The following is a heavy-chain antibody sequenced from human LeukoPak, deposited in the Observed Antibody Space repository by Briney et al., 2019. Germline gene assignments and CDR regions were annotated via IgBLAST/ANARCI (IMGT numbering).Heavy chain of an antibody. J-gene: IGHJ3*02. V-gene: IGHV3-30*03. CDR3: ARDSGHAPYAFDI. Sequence: GGSLRLSCAASGFTFRTHGMQWVRQAPGKGLEWVAVISYDGSNKHYADSVKGRFTISRDNSKNTLYLQMNSLRAEDTAVYYCARDSGHAPYAFDIWGQGTMVTVSS. CDR1: GFTFRTHG. CDR2: ISYDGSNK. D-gene: IGHD3-10*01.